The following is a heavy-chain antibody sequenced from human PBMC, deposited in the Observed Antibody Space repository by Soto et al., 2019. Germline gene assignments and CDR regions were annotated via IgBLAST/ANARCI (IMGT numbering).Heavy chain of an antibody. D-gene: IGHD5-12*01. J-gene: IGHJ4*02. Sequence: GGSLRLSCVASGFTVSNNYMRWVRHAPGKGLEWVSVSYSGGSTDYADSVKGRFTISRDNSKNTLYLQMNSLRADDTAVYYCARARDGYNFLYEPTWGQGTLVTVSS. CDR1: GFTVSNNY. V-gene: IGHV3-53*01. CDR2: SYSGGST. CDR3: ARARDGYNFLYEPT.